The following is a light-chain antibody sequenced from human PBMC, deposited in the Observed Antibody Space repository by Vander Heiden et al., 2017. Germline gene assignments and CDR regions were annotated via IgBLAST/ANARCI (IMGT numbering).Light chain of an antibody. CDR3: QQYNGT. CDR1: QSISNW. J-gene: IGKJ2*01. V-gene: IGKV1-5*03. CDR2: KAS. Sequence: TQMTHSPSTLSASVGDRVTITCRASQSISNWLAWYQQKPGKAPKLLIYKASSLESGVPSRFSGSGSGTEFTLTITSLQPDDFATYYCQQYNGTFGQGTKLEIK.